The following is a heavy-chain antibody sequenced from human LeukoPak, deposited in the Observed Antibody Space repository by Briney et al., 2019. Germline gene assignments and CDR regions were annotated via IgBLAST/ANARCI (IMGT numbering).Heavy chain of an antibody. D-gene: IGHD4-23*01. CDR3: AKRGDYGGLFDY. CDR2: ISYDGSNK. CDR1: GFTFSSYG. J-gene: IGHJ4*02. V-gene: IGHV3-30*18. Sequence: PGGSLRLSCAASGFTFSSYGMHWVRQAPGKGLEWVAVISYDGSNKYYADSVKGRFTISRDNSKNTLYLQMNSLRAEDTAVYYCAKRGDYGGLFDYWGQGTLVTASS.